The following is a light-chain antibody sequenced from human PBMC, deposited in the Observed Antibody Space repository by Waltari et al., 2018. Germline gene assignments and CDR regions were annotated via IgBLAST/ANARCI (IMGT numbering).Light chain of an antibody. J-gene: IGLJ1*01. CDR3: ISYAGNNKYV. Sequence: QSALTQPPSASGSPGQSVTIPCTGTSSDVGHYNYVSWYQQYPDKAPKLMIYEVTKRPSGVPDRFSGSKSGNTASLTVSGLQAEDEADYYCISYAGNNKYVLGAGTKVTVL. V-gene: IGLV2-8*01. CDR1: SSDVGHYNY. CDR2: EVT.